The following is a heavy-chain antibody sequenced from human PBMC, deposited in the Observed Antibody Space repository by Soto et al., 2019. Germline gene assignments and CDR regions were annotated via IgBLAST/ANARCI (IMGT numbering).Heavy chain of an antibody. CDR3: AKLRFLEWLVNLDV. J-gene: IGHJ6*02. D-gene: IGHD3-3*01. CDR1: VFIVSTYA. CDR2: ITGSVSEA. V-gene: IGHV3-23*01. Sequence: PWWSLRLSCAASVFIVSTYAMTWFRQAPGKGLEWVSGITGSVSEAHYADSVKGRFTISRDNSKNTVYLQMNSLRAEDTAIYYCAKLRFLEWLVNLDVWGQGTTVTVSS.